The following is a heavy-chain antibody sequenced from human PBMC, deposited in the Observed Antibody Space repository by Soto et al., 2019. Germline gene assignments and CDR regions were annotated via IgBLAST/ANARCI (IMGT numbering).Heavy chain of an antibody. CDR3: ARYCSGGSCYPPASFDY. V-gene: IGHV1-2*04. Sequence: ASVKVSCKASGYTFTGYYMHWVRQAPGQGLEWMGWINPNSGGTNYAQKFQGWVTMTRDTSISTAYMELSRLRSDDTAVYYCARYCSGGSCYPPASFDYWGQGTLVTVSS. CDR1: GYTFTGYY. D-gene: IGHD2-15*01. CDR2: INPNSGGT. J-gene: IGHJ4*02.